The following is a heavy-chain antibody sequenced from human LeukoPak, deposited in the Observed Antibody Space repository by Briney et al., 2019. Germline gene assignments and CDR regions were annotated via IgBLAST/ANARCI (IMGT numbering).Heavy chain of an antibody. CDR3: ARTTEGYCSSASCFGFSYSYYMDV. CDR1: GGTISSYC. CDR2: TYFSGST. Sequence: SETLSLTCTVSGGTISSYCWSWIRQPPGQGLEWMGYTYFSGSTNYNPSLRSRVTISVETSKTQFSLKLSSVTAADTGVYCCARTTEGYCSSASCFGFSYSYYMDVWGKGTRVTISS. D-gene: IGHD2-2*01. J-gene: IGHJ6*03. V-gene: IGHV4-59*01.